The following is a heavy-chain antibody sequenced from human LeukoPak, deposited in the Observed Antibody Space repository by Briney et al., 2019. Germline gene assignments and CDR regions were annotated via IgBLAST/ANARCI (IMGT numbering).Heavy chain of an antibody. D-gene: IGHD3-22*01. CDR2: MNRNSGDT. CDR3: ARPKSKYDSSGYYPLDY. CDR1: GYTFTSND. J-gene: IGHJ4*02. V-gene: IGHV1-8*01. Sequence: ASVKVSCKASGYTFTSNDINWVRQAPGQGLEWMGWMNRNSGDTTYAQKFKGRVTITRNTAISTAYMELSSLRSEDTAVYYCARPKSKYDSSGYYPLDYWGQGTVVTVSS.